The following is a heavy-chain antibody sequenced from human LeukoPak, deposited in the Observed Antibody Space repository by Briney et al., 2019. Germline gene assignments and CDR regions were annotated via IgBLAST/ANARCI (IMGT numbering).Heavy chain of an antibody. CDR2: IYTTGST. CDR3: ARDSGLWFGGKYYYNMDV. J-gene: IGHJ6*03. V-gene: IGHV4-61*02. D-gene: IGHD3-10*01. Sequence: SQTLSLTCTVSGGSISSGPYYWSWIRPPAGKRLEFIGRIYTTGSTDYNPSLESRVTVSADTSKNQVSLRLSSVTAADTAVYYCARDSGLWFGGKYYYNMDVWGKGTTVSVSS. CDR1: GGSISSGPYY.